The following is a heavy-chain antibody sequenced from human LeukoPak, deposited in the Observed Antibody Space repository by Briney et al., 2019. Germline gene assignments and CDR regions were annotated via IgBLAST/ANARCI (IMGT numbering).Heavy chain of an antibody. J-gene: IGHJ4*02. D-gene: IGHD3-22*01. CDR3: ARVLNRDYYDSSGYYLDY. Sequence: SVKVSCKASGGTFSSYAISWVRQAPGQGLEWMGRIIPILGIANYAQKFQGRVTITADKSTSTAYMELSSLRSEDTAVYYCARVLNRDYYDSSGYYLDYWGQGTLVTVSS. CDR2: IIPILGIA. V-gene: IGHV1-69*04. CDR1: GGTFSSYA.